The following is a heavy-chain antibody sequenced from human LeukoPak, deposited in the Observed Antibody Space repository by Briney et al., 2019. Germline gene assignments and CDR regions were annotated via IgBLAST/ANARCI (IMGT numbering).Heavy chain of an antibody. V-gene: IGHV1-69*13. CDR2: IIPVLGTT. CDR3: ATSGGDYYYYYSLDV. CDR1: GGTFSRYA. Sequence: GASVKVSCKASGGTFSRYAISWVRQAPGQGLEWMGGIIPVLGTTNYAQTFQNKVTITADESTSTTYMELSSLTSEDTAVYYCATSGGDYYYYYSLDVWGKGTPVTISS. J-gene: IGHJ6*03. D-gene: IGHD3-10*01.